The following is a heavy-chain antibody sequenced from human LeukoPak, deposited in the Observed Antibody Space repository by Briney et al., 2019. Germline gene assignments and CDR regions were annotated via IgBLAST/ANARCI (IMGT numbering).Heavy chain of an antibody. CDR1: GGSIKMYY. V-gene: IGHV4-4*07. D-gene: IGHD1-1*01. J-gene: IGHJ4*02. Sequence: PSETLSLTCTVSGGSIKMYYWSWIRQPAGKGLEWIGRIYTSGNTNYNPSLKSRVTMSVDTSKNQFSLKLSSVTAADTAVYYCARDRGTWNDDGFDYWGQGTLVTVSS. CDR3: ARDRGTWNDDGFDY. CDR2: IYTSGNT.